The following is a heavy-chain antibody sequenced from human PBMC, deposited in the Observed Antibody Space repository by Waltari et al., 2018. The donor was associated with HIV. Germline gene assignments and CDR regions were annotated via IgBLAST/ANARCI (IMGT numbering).Heavy chain of an antibody. CDR1: GASFSGYY. V-gene: IGHV4-34*01. CDR2: INHRGST. J-gene: IGHJ4*02. CDR3: ARGSIVLVPAATNYFDY. D-gene: IGHD2-2*01. Sequence: VQLQQWGAGLLKPSETLSLTCAVYGASFSGYYWTWIRQPPGKGLEWIGEINHRGSTNYNPSLKSRVTISVDTSKNQFSLKLSSVTAADTAVYYCARGSIVLVPAATNYFDYWGQGTLVTVSS.